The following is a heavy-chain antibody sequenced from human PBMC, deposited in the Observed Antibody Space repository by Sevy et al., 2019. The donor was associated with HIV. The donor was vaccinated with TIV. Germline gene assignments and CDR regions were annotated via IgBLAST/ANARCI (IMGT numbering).Heavy chain of an antibody. V-gene: IGHV3-21*01. CDR3: ARRVDVLRFCQWLGGSYYYGMDV. D-gene: IGHD3-3*01. CDR2: ISSSSSYI. CDR1: GFTFSSYS. Sequence: GGSLRLSCAASGFTFSSYSMNWVRQAPGKGLEWVSSISSSSSYIYYADSVKGRFTISRDNAKNSLYLQMNSLRAEDTAVYYCARRVDVLRFCQWLGGSYYYGMDVWGQGTTVTVSS. J-gene: IGHJ6*02.